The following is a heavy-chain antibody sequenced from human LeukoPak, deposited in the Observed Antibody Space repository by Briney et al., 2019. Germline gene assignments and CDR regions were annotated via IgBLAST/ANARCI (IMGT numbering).Heavy chain of an antibody. CDR3: TTEGNYGDSSGYSDY. Sequence: GGSLRLSCTVSGFTVSSNSMSWVRQAPGKGLEWVGRIKSKTDGGTTDYAAPVKGRFTISRDDSKNTLYLQMNSLKTEDTAVYYCTTEGNYGDSSGYSDYWGQGTLVTVSS. J-gene: IGHJ4*02. D-gene: IGHD3-22*01. V-gene: IGHV3-15*01. CDR2: IKSKTDGGTT. CDR1: GFTVSSNS.